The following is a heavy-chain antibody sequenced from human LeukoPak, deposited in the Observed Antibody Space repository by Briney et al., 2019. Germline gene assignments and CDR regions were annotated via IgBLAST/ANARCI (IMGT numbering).Heavy chain of an antibody. J-gene: IGHJ1*01. V-gene: IGHV4-39*01. CDR3: ARQTYYYDSSGYYYEEYFHH. D-gene: IGHD3-22*01. CDR1: GGSISSSNYY. CDR2: IYYSGST. Sequence: SETLSLTCTVSGGSISSSNYYWGWIRQPPGKGLECIGSIYYSGSTYYNPSLKSRVTISVDTSKNQFSLKLSSVTAADTAVYYCARQTYYYDSSGYYYEEYFHHWGQGTLVTVSS.